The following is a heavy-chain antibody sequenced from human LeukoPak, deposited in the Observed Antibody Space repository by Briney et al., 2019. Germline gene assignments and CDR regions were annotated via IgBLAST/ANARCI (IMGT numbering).Heavy chain of an antibody. CDR2: INPSGGST. D-gene: IGHD6-19*01. J-gene: IGHJ4*02. V-gene: IGHV1-46*01. CDR1: GYTFTSYY. Sequence: GASVKVSCKASGYTFTSYYMHWVRQAPGRGLEWMGIINPSGGSTSYAQKFQGRVTMTRDTSTSTVYMELSSLRSEDTAVYYCAREIAVAGTDYWGQGTLVTVSS. CDR3: AREIAVAGTDY.